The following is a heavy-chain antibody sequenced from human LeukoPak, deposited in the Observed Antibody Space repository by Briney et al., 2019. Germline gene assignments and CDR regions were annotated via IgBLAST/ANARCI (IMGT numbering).Heavy chain of an antibody. Sequence: HGESLKISCKGCGYSFTSYWIGLVRQMPGKGLEWMGIIYPGDSDTRYSPSFQGQVTISADKSISTAYLQWSSLKASDTAMYYCARTDLRFHWFDPWGQGTLVTVSS. D-gene: IGHD3-16*01. V-gene: IGHV5-51*01. CDR3: ARTDLRFHWFDP. CDR2: IYPGDSDT. CDR1: GYSFTSYW. J-gene: IGHJ5*02.